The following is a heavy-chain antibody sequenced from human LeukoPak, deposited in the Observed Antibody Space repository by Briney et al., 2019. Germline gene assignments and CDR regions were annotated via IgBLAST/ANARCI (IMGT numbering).Heavy chain of an antibody. CDR3: ATQSMITFGGVISTRGGAFDI. V-gene: IGHV4-59*01. Sequence: PSETLSLTCTVSGGSISSYYWSWIRQPPGKGLEWIGYIYYSGSTNYNPSLKSRVTISVDTSKNQFSLKLSSVTAADTAVYYCATQSMITFGGVISTRGGAFDIWGQGTMVTVSS. CDR1: GGSISSYY. D-gene: IGHD3-16*02. CDR2: IYYSGST. J-gene: IGHJ3*02.